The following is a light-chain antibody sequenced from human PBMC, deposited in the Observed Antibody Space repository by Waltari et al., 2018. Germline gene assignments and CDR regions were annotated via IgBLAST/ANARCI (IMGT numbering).Light chain of an antibody. CDR1: TLGNVY. V-gene: IGLV3-1*01. J-gene: IGLJ2*01. CDR2: KDT. Sequence: SFDLTQPPSVSVSPGQTARISCSGNTLGNVYSSWYQQKPGQSHVVVIYKDTERPSGIPALFSGSSSGNPATLTISGTQDIDEADYYCQAWDTSDYVVFGGGTKLTVL. CDR3: QAWDTSDYVV.